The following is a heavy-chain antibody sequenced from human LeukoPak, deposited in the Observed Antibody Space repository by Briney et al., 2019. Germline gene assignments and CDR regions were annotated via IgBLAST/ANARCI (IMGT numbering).Heavy chain of an antibody. D-gene: IGHD3-3*01. J-gene: IGHJ4*02. CDR3: AREAIFGVVRESYFAL. V-gene: IGHV1-46*01. Sequence: ASVKVSCKASGYTFTRYHIHWVRQAPGQGLEWMGVINPSGGPATYAQKFQGRVTLTRDASTTTVYMEVNSLRSDDTAVYYCAREAIFGVVRESYFALWGQGTLVTVS. CDR1: GYTFTRYH. CDR2: INPSGGPA.